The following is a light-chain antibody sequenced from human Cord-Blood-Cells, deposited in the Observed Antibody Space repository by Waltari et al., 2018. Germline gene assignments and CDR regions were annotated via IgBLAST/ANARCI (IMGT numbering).Light chain of an antibody. CDR2: DVS. CDR3: CSYAGSYTLV. CDR1: STDVGGYNH. V-gene: IGLV2-11*01. Sequence: QSALTQPRSVYGSPGQSVTISCTGTSTDVGGYNHVSWYQQHPGKAPKLMIYDVSKRPSGVPDRFSGSKSGNTASLTISGLQAEDEADYYCCSYAGSYTLVFGGGTKLTVL. J-gene: IGLJ3*02.